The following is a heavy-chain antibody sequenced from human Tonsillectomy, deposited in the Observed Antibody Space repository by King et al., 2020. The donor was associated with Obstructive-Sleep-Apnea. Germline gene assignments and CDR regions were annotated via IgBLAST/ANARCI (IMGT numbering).Heavy chain of an antibody. D-gene: IGHD3-10*01. J-gene: IGHJ5*02. CDR2: IYYSGSS. CDR1: GGSISTYY. V-gene: IGHV4-59*01. CDR3: ARSPYGSGIIDYFDP. Sequence: VQLQESGPGLVKPSETLSLTCTVSGGSISTYYWSWLRQPPGKRLVWIGYIYYSGSSNYNPSLKRRVSISVDTSKNQFSLKLTSVTAADPPVYYCARSPYGSGIIDYFDPWGQGTLVTVSS.